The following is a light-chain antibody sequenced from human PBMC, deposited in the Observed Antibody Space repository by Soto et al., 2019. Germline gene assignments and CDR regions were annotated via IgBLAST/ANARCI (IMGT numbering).Light chain of an antibody. CDR3: QQYHTSSIT. CDR1: QSISSW. CDR2: KAS. J-gene: IGKJ5*01. Sequence: DVQMTQSPSTLSASVGDRVTITCRASQSISSWLAWYQQKPGKAPKLLIYKASSLESGVPSTFSGSGSGTEFTLTISSLQPDDSATYYCQQYHTSSITFGQGTRLEIK. V-gene: IGKV1-5*03.